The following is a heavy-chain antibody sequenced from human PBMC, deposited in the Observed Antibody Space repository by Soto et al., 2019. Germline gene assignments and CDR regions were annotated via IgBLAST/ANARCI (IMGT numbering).Heavy chain of an antibody. Sequence: SLRLSCAASGFTFSSYAMSWVRQAPGKGLEWVSAISGSGGSTYYADSVKGRFTISRDNSKNTLYLQMNSLRAEDTAVYYCAKTALRYFDWLPSPYYFDYWGQGTLVTVSS. CDR2: ISGSGGST. CDR3: AKTALRYFDWLPSPYYFDY. J-gene: IGHJ4*02. V-gene: IGHV3-23*01. D-gene: IGHD3-9*01. CDR1: GFTFSSYA.